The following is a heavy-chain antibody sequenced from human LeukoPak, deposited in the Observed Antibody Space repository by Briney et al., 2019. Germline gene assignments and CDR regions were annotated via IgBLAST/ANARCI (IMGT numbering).Heavy chain of an antibody. CDR2: LSNSGNT. D-gene: IGHD1-1*01. V-gene: IGHV4-34*01. Sequence: KTSETLSLTCAVYGGSFSGYYWGWIRQPPGQGLEWIGSLSNSGNTYYNPSLKSRVTISVDTSKNEFSLKLSSVTAADTAVYYCVRWTAGTAEGSWGQGTLVTGSS. J-gene: IGHJ5*02. CDR3: VRWTAGTAEGS. CDR1: GGSFSGYY.